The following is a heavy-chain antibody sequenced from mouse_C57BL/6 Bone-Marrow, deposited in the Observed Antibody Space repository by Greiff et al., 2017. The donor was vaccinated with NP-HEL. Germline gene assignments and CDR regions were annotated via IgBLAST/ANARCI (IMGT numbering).Heavy chain of an antibody. CDR3: AREKGSSGFPFAY. CDR1: GYTFTSYW. J-gene: IGHJ3*01. D-gene: IGHD3-2*02. CDR2: IHPNSGST. V-gene: IGHV1-64*01. Sequence: QVQLQQPGAELVKPGASVKLSCKASGYTFTSYWMHWVKQRPGQGLEWIGMIHPNSGSTNYNEKFKSKATLTVDKSSRTAYMQLSSLTSEDSAVYYCAREKGSSGFPFAYWGQGTLVTVSA.